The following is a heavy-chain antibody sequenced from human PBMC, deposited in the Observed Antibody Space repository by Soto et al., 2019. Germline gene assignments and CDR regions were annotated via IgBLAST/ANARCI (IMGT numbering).Heavy chain of an antibody. CDR2: IYSGGST. V-gene: IGHV3-53*04. D-gene: IGHD2-15*01. CDR1: GFTVSSNY. CDR3: AGGGGYCSGGSCYHAEYFQH. J-gene: IGHJ1*01. Sequence: EVQLVESGGGLVQPGGSLRLSCAASGFTVSSNYMSWVRQAPGKGLEWVSVIYSGGSTYYADSVKGRFTISRHNSKNTQYLQMNSLRAKDTAVYYCAGGGGYCSGGSCYHAEYFQHWGQGTLVTVSS.